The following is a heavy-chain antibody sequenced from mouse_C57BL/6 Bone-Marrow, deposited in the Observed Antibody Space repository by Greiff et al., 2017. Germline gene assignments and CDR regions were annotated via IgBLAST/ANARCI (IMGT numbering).Heavy chain of an antibody. D-gene: IGHD1-1*01. J-gene: IGHJ1*03. CDR2: IYPSDSET. Sequence: QVQLQQPGAELVRPGSSLKLSCKASGYTFTSSWMDWVKQRPGQGLEWIGNIYPSDSETHSIQKFKDKATLTVAKSSSTAYMQLSSVTSEDSAVYYCAKPRGYYYGSSHWYFDVWGTGTTVTVSS. CDR3: AKPRGYYYGSSHWYFDV. V-gene: IGHV1-61*01. CDR1: GYTFTSSW.